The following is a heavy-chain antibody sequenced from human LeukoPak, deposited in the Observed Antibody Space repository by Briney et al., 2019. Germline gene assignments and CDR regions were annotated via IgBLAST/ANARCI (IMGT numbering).Heavy chain of an antibody. CDR1: GGTFSSYA. V-gene: IGHV1-69*01. CDR3: AREWNDYGGNSLDY. J-gene: IGHJ4*02. CDR2: IIPIFGTA. Sequence: ASVKVSCKASGGTFSSYAISWVRQAPGQGLEWMGGIIPIFGTANYAQKFQGRVTITADESTSTAYMELSSLRSEDTAVYYCAREWNDYGGNSLDYWGQGTLVTVSS. D-gene: IGHD4-23*01.